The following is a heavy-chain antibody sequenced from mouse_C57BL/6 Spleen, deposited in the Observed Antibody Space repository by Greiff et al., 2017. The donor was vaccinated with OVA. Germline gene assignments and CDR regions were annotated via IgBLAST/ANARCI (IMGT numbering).Heavy chain of an antibody. CDR3: ARSDDYDGDWFDY. D-gene: IGHD2-4*01. CDR1: GYAFTNYL. Sequence: QVQLQQSGAELVRPGTSVKVSCKASGYAFTNYLIEWVKQRPGQGLEWIGVINPGSGGTNYNEKFKGKATLTADKSSSTAYMQLSSLTSEDSAVSVCARSDDYDGDWFDYWGQGTLVTVSA. CDR2: INPGSGGT. V-gene: IGHV1-54*01. J-gene: IGHJ3*01.